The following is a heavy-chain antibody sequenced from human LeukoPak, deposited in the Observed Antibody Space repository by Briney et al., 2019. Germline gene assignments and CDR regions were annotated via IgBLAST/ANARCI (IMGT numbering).Heavy chain of an antibody. D-gene: IGHD2-21*02. CDR3: ASLVVTAIPGWFDP. CDR2: IYYSWST. J-gene: IGHJ5*02. CDR1: GGSISSYY. V-gene: IGHV4-59*08. Sequence: SETLSLTCTVSGGSISSYYWSWIRKPPGKGLEWIGYIYYSWSTNYNPSLKSRATISVDTSKNQFSLKLSSVTAADTAVYYCASLVVTAIPGWFDPWGQGTLVTVSS.